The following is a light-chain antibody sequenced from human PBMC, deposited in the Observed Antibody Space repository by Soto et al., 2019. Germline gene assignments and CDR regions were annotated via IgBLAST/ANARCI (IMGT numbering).Light chain of an antibody. CDR2: DVS. CDR1: SSDVGGYNY. J-gene: IGLJ1*01. Sequence: QSALTQPASVSGSPGQSITISCTGTSSDVGGYNYVSWYQQHPGKAPKVMIYDVSNRPSGVSNRFSGSKSGNTASLTISGLQAEDEADYYCSSYTGSSTYVFGTGTKLTV. V-gene: IGLV2-14*01. CDR3: SSYTGSSTYV.